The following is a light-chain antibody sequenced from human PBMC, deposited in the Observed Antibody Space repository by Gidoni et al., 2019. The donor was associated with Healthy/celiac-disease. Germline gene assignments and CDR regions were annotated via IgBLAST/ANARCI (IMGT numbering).Light chain of an antibody. CDR2: GAS. CDR3: QQYNNWPPRT. Sequence: EIVMTQSPATLSVSPGERATLSCRASQSVSSNLAWYQQKPGQAPRLLNYGASTRATGIPARFRGSGSGTEFTLTISSLQSEDFAVYYCQQYNNWPPRTFGQGTKVEIK. J-gene: IGKJ1*01. V-gene: IGKV3-15*01. CDR1: QSVSSN.